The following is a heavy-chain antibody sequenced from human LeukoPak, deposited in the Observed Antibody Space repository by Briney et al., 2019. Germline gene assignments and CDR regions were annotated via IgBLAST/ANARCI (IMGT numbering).Heavy chain of an antibody. V-gene: IGHV1-18*01. CDR2: ISAYNGNT. Sequence: WASVTVSCKASGYTFTSYVISWVRQAPGQGLAWMGWISAYNGNTNYAQKLQGRVTMTTDTSTSTAYMELRSLRSDDTAVYYCARDRPYGSGSYYEYYYYYGMDVWGQGTTVTVSS. D-gene: IGHD3-10*01. CDR3: ARDRPYGSGSYYEYYYYYGMDV. CDR1: GYTFTSYV. J-gene: IGHJ6*02.